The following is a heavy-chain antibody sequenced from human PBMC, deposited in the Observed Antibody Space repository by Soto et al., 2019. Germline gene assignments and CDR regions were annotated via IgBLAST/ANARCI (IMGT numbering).Heavy chain of an antibody. CDR2: IYYSGST. J-gene: IGHJ5*02. Sequence: PSETLSLTCTVYGGSIISGGSYWSWIRQHPGKGLEWIGYIYYSGSTYYNPSLKSRVTISVDTSKNQFSLKLSSVTAADTAVYYCARDRGLGYWFDHWGEVTLVTVPS. CDR1: GGSIISGGSY. D-gene: IGHD3-10*01. V-gene: IGHV4-31*03. CDR3: ARDRGLGYWFDH.